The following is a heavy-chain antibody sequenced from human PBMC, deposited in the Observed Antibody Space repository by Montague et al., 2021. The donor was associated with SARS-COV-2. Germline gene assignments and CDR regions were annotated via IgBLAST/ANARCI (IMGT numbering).Heavy chain of an antibody. CDR1: GFPFHTYT. CDR3: AKNGGSGPLVYWHFDL. V-gene: IGHV3-23*01. J-gene: IGHJ2*01. D-gene: IGHD2-8*01. Sequence: SLRLSCAASGFPFHTYTMTWVRQAPGKGLEWVSSIFGSGAGTYYXDSVQGRFTISRDNSKNTLYLQLHSLRAEDTAVYYCAKNGGSGPLVYWHFDLWGRGTPVAVSS. CDR2: IFGSGAGT.